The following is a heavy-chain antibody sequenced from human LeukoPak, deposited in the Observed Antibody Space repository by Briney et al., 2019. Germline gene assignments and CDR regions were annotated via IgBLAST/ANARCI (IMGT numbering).Heavy chain of an antibody. CDR3: AKLGGDYGGY. D-gene: IGHD4-17*01. CDR1: GFTFSSYA. V-gene: IGHV3-23*01. J-gene: IGHJ4*02. Sequence: GRSLRLSCAASGFTFSSYAMSWVRQAPGKGLEWVSGINDSGGNSNYADSVRGRFTISRDNSKKTLYLQMNSLRAEDTAVYYCAKLGGDYGGYWGQGTLVTVSS. CDR2: INDSGGNS.